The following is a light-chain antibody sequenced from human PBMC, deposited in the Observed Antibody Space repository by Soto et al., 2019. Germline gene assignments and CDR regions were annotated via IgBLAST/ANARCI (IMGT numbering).Light chain of an antibody. CDR2: DAS. Sequence: EIVLTQSPGTLSLSPGEGATLSCRASQSVGRNFLAWYQQRPGQAPRLLIYDASKRATGIPDRFSGSGSGTDFTLTISRLEPEDFVVYYCQQYASSPRTFGGGTKVDIK. V-gene: IGKV3-20*01. CDR3: QQYASSPRT. CDR1: QSVGRNF. J-gene: IGKJ4*01.